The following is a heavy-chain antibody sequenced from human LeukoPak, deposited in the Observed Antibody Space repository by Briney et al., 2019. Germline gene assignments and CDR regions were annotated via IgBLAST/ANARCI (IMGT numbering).Heavy chain of an antibody. J-gene: IGHJ5*02. D-gene: IGHD3-16*02. V-gene: IGHV1-18*01. CDR2: ISAYNGNT. CDR3: ARDKKLDYDYVWGSYRGTNWFDP. Sequence: ASVKVSCKASGYTFTSYGISRVRQAPGQGLEWMGWISAYNGNTNYAQKLQGRVTMTTDTSTSTAYMELRSLRSDDTAVYYCARDKKLDYDYVWGSYRGTNWFDPWGQGTLVTVSS. CDR1: GYTFTSYG.